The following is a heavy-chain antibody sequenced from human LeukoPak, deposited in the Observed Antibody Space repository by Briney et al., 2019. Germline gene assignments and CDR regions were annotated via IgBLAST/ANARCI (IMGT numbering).Heavy chain of an antibody. CDR1: GFTFSSYG. V-gene: IGHV3-23*01. D-gene: IGHD4-17*01. J-gene: IGHJ4*02. CDR2: ISGSGGST. CDR3: AKERSDYGDYRYFDY. Sequence: PGGSLRLSCAASGFTFSSYGMSWVRQAPGKGLEWVSAISGSGGSTYYADSVKGRFTISRDNSKNTLYLQMNSLRAEDTAVYYCAKERSDYGDYRYFDYWGQGTLVTVSS.